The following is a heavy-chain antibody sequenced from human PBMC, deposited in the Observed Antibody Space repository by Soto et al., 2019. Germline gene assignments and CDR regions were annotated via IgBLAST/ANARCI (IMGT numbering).Heavy chain of an antibody. Sequence: PGESLKISCQASGYTFIYFWVAWVRQVPGKGLEWMGVIYPGASDIRYSPSFEGHVTISADKSTNTAYLPWSSLEAADTAIYYCARQGTPRGSDYDAFDCWGPGNLVTVSS. CDR1: GYTFIYFW. J-gene: IGHJ4*02. D-gene: IGHD3-10*01. CDR2: IYPGASDI. V-gene: IGHV5-51*01. CDR3: ARQGTPRGSDYDAFDC.